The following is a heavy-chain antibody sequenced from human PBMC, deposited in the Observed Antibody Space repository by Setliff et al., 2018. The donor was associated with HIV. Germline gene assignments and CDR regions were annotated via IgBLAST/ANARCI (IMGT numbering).Heavy chain of an antibody. V-gene: IGHV4-39*01. J-gene: IGHJ4*02. CDR1: GRSISGGDYF. Sequence: PSETLPLTCTVSGRSISGGDYFLSWIRQAPGKGLEWIGRIYTSGNTDYKPSLKSRVTMSVDSSKNQFPIKVNSVTAADTAVYYCARLRPSVADRSYFDHWGQGTLVTVSS. CDR3: ARLRPSVADRSYFDH. CDR2: IYTSGNT. D-gene: IGHD6-19*01.